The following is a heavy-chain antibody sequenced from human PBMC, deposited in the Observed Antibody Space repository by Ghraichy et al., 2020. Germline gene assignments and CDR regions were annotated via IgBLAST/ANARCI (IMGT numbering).Heavy chain of an antibody. Sequence: ASVKVSCKASGYTFTSYDINWVRQATGQGLEWMGWMNPNSGNTGYAQKFQGRVTMTRNTSISTAYMELSSLRSEDTAVYYCARGVGSGAPRGPGGGQRRFDYWGQGTLVTVSS. V-gene: IGHV1-8*01. D-gene: IGHD1-26*01. CDR1: GYTFTSYD. J-gene: IGHJ4*02. CDR2: MNPNSGNT. CDR3: ARGVGSGAPRGPGGGQRRFDY.